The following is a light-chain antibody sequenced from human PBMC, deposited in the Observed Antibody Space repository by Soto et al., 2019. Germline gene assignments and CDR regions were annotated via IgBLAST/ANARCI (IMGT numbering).Light chain of an antibody. V-gene: IGLV2-8*01. CDR1: SSDVGGYDY. J-gene: IGLJ1*01. Sequence: PLTQPPSASVSAGQSVTISCPGTSSDVGGYDYVSWYQQHPGKAPKLMIYEVTIRPSGVSDRFSGSKSGNTASLTVSGLQAEDEADYYCSSYTGGTPYYVFGTGTKVTVL. CDR3: SSYTGGTPYYV. CDR2: EVT.